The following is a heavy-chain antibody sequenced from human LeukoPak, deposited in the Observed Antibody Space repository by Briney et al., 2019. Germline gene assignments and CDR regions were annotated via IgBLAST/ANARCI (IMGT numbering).Heavy chain of an antibody. CDR3: ARTTEGYCSSASCFGFSYSYYMDV. D-gene: IGHD2-2*01. CDR1: GFTVSSNS. V-gene: IGHV3-53*01. CDR2: IYSDNT. Sequence: GGSLRLSCTVSGFTVSSNSMSWVRQAPGKGLEWVSFIYSDNTHYSDSVKGRFTISRDNSKNTLYLQMNSLRAEDTAVYYCARTTEGYCSSASCFGFSYSYYMDVWGKGTTVTISS. J-gene: IGHJ6*03.